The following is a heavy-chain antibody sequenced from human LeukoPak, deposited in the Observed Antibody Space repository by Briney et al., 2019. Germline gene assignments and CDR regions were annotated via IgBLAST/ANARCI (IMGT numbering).Heavy chain of an antibody. CDR2: ISPYNGDT. CDR3: ARGTTRDILTGYYRDEYFQH. D-gene: IGHD3-9*01. V-gene: IGHV1-18*01. Sequence: ASVKVSCKASGYTFTSYGISWVRQAPGQGLERMGWISPYNGDTRYAQRLQGRVTMSTDTSTSTAYMDLRSLRSDDTAVYYCARGTTRDILTGYYRDEYFQHWGQGTLVTVSS. CDR1: GYTFTSYG. J-gene: IGHJ1*01.